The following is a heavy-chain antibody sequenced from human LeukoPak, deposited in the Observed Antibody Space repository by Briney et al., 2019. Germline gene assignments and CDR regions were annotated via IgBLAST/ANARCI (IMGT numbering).Heavy chain of an antibody. V-gene: IGHV3-53*04. CDR1: GFTVGSNY. CDR3: ARGLYDSSGYYVTQSYYFDY. CDR2: IYSGGST. Sequence: TGGSLRLSCAASGFTVGSNYMSWVRQAPGKGLEWVSVIYSGGSTYYADSVKGRFTISRHNSKNTLYLQMNSLRAEDTAVYYCARGLYDSSGYYVTQSYYFDYWGQGTLVTVSS. D-gene: IGHD3-22*01. J-gene: IGHJ4*02.